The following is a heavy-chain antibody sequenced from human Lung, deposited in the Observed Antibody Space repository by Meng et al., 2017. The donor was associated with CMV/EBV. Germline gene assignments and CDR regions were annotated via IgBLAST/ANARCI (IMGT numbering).Heavy chain of an antibody. Sequence: GESXKISCAASRFTVSSNYMTWVRQAPGKGLEWVSTIYSGGSTYYADSVKGRFTISRDNSRNTLYLQMSSLRPEDTAVYFCARVVRHLWANYYFDYWGQGPLVTVS. CDR3: ARVVRHLWANYYFDY. V-gene: IGHV3-66*02. CDR1: RFTVSSNY. J-gene: IGHJ4*02. D-gene: IGHD1-1*01. CDR2: IYSGGST.